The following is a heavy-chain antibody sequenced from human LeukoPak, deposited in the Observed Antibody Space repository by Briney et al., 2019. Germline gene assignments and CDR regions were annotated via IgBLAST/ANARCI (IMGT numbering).Heavy chain of an antibody. CDR2: ISGTATYI. CDR1: GFTFSSYN. D-gene: IGHD4-17*01. J-gene: IGHJ4*02. Sequence: GGSLRLSCVASGFTFSSYNMNWVRQAPGKGLERVSSISGTATYIYYADSVRGRFTISRDNAKKSVYLQMNSLRVEDTAVYYCARDTTVTPDYWGQGTLVTVSS. V-gene: IGHV3-21*01. CDR3: ARDTTVTPDY.